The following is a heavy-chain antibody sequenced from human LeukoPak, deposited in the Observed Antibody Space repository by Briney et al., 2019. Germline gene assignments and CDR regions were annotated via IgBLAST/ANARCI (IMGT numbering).Heavy chain of an antibody. J-gene: IGHJ4*02. CDR1: GGSFSGYY. CDR3: ARPGVYAGYSYSGAKLDY. V-gene: IGHV4-34*01. D-gene: IGHD5-18*01. CDR2: INHSGST. Sequence: SETLSLTCAVYGGSFSGYYWSWIRQPPGKGLEWIGEINHSGSTNYNPSLKSRVTISVDTSKNQFSLKLSSVTAADTAVYYCARPGVYAGYSYSGAKLDYWGQGTLVTVSS.